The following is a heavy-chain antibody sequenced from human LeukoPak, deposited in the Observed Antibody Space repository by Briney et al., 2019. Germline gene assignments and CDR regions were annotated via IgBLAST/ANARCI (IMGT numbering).Heavy chain of an antibody. CDR1: GGSFSGYY. CDR2: INHSGST. J-gene: IGHJ4*02. D-gene: IGHD3-10*01. Sequence: PSETLSLTCAVYGGSFSGYYWSWIRQPPGKGLEWIGEINHSGSTNYNPSLKSRVTISVDTSKNQFSLKLSSVTAADTAVYYCARLLYYGSGSYYPYFDYWGQGTLVTVSS. CDR3: ARLLYYGSGSYYPYFDY. V-gene: IGHV4-34*01.